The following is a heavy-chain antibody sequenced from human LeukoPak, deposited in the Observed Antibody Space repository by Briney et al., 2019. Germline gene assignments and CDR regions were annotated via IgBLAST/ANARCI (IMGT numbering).Heavy chain of an antibody. D-gene: IGHD2-2*01. CDR2: ISAYNGNT. CDR1: GYTFTSYG. Sequence: ASVKVSCKASGYTFTSYGISWVRQAPGQGHEWMGWISAYNGNTNYAQKLQGRVTMTTDTSTSTAYMELRSLRSDDTAVYYCARDSQYCSSTSCYGTDDYWGQGTLVTVSS. CDR3: ARDSQYCSSTSCYGTDDY. J-gene: IGHJ4*02. V-gene: IGHV1-18*04.